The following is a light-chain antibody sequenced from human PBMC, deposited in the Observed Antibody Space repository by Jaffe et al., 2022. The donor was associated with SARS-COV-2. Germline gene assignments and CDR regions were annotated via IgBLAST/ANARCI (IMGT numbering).Light chain of an antibody. CDR2: HTS. V-gene: IGKV3D-20*01. CDR1: ESVTRNY. Sequence: EIVLTQSPATLSLSPGERATLSCGASESVTRNYLAWYQQKPGLAPRLLIYHTSRRATGIPDRFSGSGSGTDFTLTISRLDPEDFATYYCQQYGSSSCTFGQGTKLEIK. J-gene: IGKJ2*02. CDR3: QQYGSSSCT.